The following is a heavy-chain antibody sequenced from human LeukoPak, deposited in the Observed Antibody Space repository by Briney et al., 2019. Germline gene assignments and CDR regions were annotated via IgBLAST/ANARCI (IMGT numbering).Heavy chain of an antibody. J-gene: IGHJ4*02. CDR3: ARVDTAMDPFDY. CDR1: GFTFSNYW. V-gene: IGHV3-74*01. Sequence: GGSLRLSCAASGFTFSNYWMHWVRQAPGKGLVWVSRINSDGSSTTYADSVKGRFTISRDNAKNTLYLQMNSLRAEDTAVYYCARVDTAMDPFDYWGQGTRSPSPQ. D-gene: IGHD5-18*01. CDR2: INSDGSST.